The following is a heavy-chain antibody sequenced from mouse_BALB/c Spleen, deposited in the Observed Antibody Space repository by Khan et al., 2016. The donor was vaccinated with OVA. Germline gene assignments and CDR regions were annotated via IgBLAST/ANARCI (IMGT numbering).Heavy chain of an antibody. CDR1: GFTFSSYV. Sequence: EVQLLETGGGLVKPGGSLKLSCAASGFTFSSYVMSWVRQTPEKRLEWVASISSGGYTYYPDSVQGRLTISSDDAGDILYLQMRSLRSEDTAMYYCARGPYYSVISYSDYWGQGTTLTISS. D-gene: IGHD1-1*01. CDR2: ISSGGYT. CDR3: ARGPYYSVISYSDY. V-gene: IGHV5-6-5*01. J-gene: IGHJ2*01.